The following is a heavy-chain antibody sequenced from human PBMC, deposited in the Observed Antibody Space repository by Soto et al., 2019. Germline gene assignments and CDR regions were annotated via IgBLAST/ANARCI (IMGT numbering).Heavy chain of an antibody. CDR3: AHKGYGDYPLDY. CDR1: GFSLSTSGVG. CDR2: IYWDDYK. V-gene: IGHV2-5*02. Sequence: QITLKESGPTLVKPTQTLTLTCTFSGFSLSTSGVGVGWIRQPPGKALEWLAVIYWDDYKHYSPSLKSRLTITNDTSKNQVVLTMTNRDPVDTATYYCAHKGYGDYPLDYWGQGTLLTVSS. D-gene: IGHD4-17*01. J-gene: IGHJ4*02.